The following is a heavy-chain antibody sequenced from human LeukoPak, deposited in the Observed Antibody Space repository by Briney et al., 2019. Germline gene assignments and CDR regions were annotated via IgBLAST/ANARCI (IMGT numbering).Heavy chain of an antibody. CDR3: ARGSTLRGDSPHYFDY. J-gene: IGHJ4*02. D-gene: IGHD3-10*01. Sequence: ASVKVSCKASGYTFTGYYMHWVRQAPGQGLEWMGWINPNSGGTNYAQKFQGRVTMTRDTPSSTAYMDLSRLRSDDTPVYYCARGSTLRGDSPHYFDYWGQGTLVTVSS. CDR1: GYTFTGYY. V-gene: IGHV1-2*02. CDR2: INPNSGGT.